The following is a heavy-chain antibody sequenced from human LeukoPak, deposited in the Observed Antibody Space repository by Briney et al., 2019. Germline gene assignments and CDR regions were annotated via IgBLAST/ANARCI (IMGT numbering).Heavy chain of an antibody. V-gene: IGHV4-31*03. CDR3: ARLSYSYSYAFDY. D-gene: IGHD5-18*01. CDR2: IYYSGST. Sequence: PSQTLSLTCTVSGGSISSGGYYWSRIRQLPGKGLEWIGYIYYSGSTYYHPSLKGRVTISVDTSKNQFSLNLSSVTAAETAMYYCARLSYSYSYAFDYWGQGSLVPVSS. J-gene: IGHJ4*02. CDR1: GGSISSGGYY.